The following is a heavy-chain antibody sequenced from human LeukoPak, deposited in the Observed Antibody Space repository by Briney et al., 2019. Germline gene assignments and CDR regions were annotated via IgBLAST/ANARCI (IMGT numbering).Heavy chain of an antibody. J-gene: IGHJ6*02. CDR1: GYTFTSYG. CDR2: ISAYNGNT. Sequence: ASVKVSFKASGYTFTSYGISWVRQAPGQGLEWMGWISAYNGNTNYARKLQGRVTMTTDTSTSTAYMELRSLRSDDTAVYYCGVHIVATGAYYYYGMDVWGQGTTVTVSS. V-gene: IGHV1-18*01. D-gene: IGHD5-12*01. CDR3: GVHIVATGAYYYYGMDV.